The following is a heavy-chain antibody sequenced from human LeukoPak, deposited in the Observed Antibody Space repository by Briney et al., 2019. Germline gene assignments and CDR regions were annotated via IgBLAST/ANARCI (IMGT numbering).Heavy chain of an antibody. V-gene: IGHV4-38-2*01. CDR1: GYSISSGYY. D-gene: IGHD5-18*01. CDR3: ARGDTAMAHYFTT. Sequence: SETLSLTCAVSGYSISSGYYWGWIRPPPGKGREWIGSIYHSGSTYYNPSLKSRVTISVDTSKNQFSLKLSSVTAADTAVYYCARGDTAMAHYFTTGAREPWSPSPQ. CDR2: IYHSGST. J-gene: IGHJ4*02.